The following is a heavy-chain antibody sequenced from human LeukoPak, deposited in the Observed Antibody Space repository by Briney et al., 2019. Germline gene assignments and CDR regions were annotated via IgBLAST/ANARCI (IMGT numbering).Heavy chain of an antibody. Sequence: GRSLRFSCAASGFTFSSYGMHWVRQAPGKGLEWVAVIWYDGSNKYYADSVKGRFTISRDNSKNTLYLQMNSLRAEDTAVYYCARGGVILYSYGSWPTDYWGQGTLVTVSS. J-gene: IGHJ4*02. CDR2: IWYDGSNK. V-gene: IGHV3-33*01. D-gene: IGHD5-18*01. CDR1: GFTFSSYG. CDR3: ARGGVILYSYGSWPTDY.